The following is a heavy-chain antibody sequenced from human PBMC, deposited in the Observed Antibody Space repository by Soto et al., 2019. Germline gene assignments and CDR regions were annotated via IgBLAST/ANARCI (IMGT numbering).Heavy chain of an antibody. Sequence: QVQLVESGGGVVQPGRSLRLSCAASGFTFSRYGMHWVRQAPGKGLEWVAVIWYDGSNKYYADSVKGRFTISRDNSKNTLYLQVDSLGAEDTAVYYCTRGAEVEMATYDYWGQGTLVTVSS. D-gene: IGHD5-12*01. V-gene: IGHV3-33*01. CDR1: GFTFSRYG. J-gene: IGHJ4*02. CDR2: IWYDGSNK. CDR3: TRGAEVEMATYDY.